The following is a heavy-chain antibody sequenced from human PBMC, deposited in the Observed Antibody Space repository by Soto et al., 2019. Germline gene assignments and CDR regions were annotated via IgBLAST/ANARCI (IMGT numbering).Heavy chain of an antibody. CDR3: ARDLGAFNYGSAYFDY. CDR1: GFTFSTYG. Sequence: GGSLRLSCAPSGFTFSTYGMHWVRQAPGKGLEWVAVIWYDGSNQYYADSVKGRFTISRDNSKNMLYLQMNSRRAEDTAVYYCARDLGAFNYGSAYFDYWGQGTPVTVSS. J-gene: IGHJ4*02. V-gene: IGHV3-33*01. CDR2: IWYDGSNQ. D-gene: IGHD3-10*01.